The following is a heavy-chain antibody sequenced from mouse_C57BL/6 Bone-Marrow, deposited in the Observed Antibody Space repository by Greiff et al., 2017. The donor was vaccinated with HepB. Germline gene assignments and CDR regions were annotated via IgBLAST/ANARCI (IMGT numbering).Heavy chain of an antibody. CDR3: ARNSNFPMDY. CDR2: ISSGSSTI. Sequence: EVQLVESGGGLVKPGGSLKLSCAASGFTFSDYGMHWVRQAPEKGLEWVAYISSGSSTIYYADTVKGRFTISRYNAKNTLFLQMTSLRSEDTAMYYCARNSNFPMDYWGQGTSVTVSS. D-gene: IGHD2-5*01. J-gene: IGHJ4*01. CDR1: GFTFSDYG. V-gene: IGHV5-17*01.